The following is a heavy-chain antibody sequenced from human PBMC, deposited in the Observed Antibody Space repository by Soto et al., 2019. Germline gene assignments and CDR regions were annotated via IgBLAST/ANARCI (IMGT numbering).Heavy chain of an antibody. V-gene: IGHV3-23*01. J-gene: IGHJ6*02. D-gene: IGHD1-1*01. CDR2: ISGSGGSI. CDR1: GFTFSTYA. Sequence: VQLLESGGGLVQPGGSLRLSCAASGFTFSTYAMNWVRQAPGNGLEWVSAISGSGGSIHYADSVKGRFTISRDNSTNTPYLQMNSLRDEDTAVYHCVKGYWKGDVWGQGTTVTVSS. CDR3: VKGYWKGDV.